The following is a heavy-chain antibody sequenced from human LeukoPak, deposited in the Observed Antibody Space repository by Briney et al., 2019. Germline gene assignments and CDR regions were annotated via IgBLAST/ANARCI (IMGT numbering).Heavy chain of an antibody. CDR2: IYYSGST. CDR3: ARMNYYYYTDV. Sequence: SETLSLTCTVSGGSISSYYWSWIRQPPGKGLEWIGYIYYSGSTNYNPSLKSRVTISVDTSKNQFSLKLSSVTAADTAVYYCARMNYYYYTDVWGKGTTVTVSS. CDR1: GGSISSYY. J-gene: IGHJ6*03. V-gene: IGHV4-59*01.